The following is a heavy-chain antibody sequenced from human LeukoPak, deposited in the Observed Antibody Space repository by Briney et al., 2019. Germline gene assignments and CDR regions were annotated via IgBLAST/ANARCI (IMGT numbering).Heavy chain of an antibody. CDR3: ARGGWELLGVYFDY. Sequence: GGSLRLSCAASGFTVSSNYMSWVRQAPGKGLEWVSVIYSGGSTYYADSVKGRFTISRDNSKNTLYLQMNSLRAEDTAVYYCARGGWELLGVYFDYWGQGTLITVSS. CDR2: IYSGGST. J-gene: IGHJ4*02. CDR1: GFTVSSNY. V-gene: IGHV3-53*01. D-gene: IGHD1-26*01.